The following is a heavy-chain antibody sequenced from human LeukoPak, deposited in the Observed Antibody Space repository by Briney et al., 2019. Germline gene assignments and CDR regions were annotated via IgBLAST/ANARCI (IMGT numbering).Heavy chain of an antibody. D-gene: IGHD3-10*01. CDR3: ARDRYHYGSGGPYYFDY. V-gene: IGHV4-4*07. J-gene: IGHJ4*02. CDR1: GGSISYYS. CDR2: IYASGAT. Sequence: SETLSLTCTVSGGSISYYSWSWIRQPAGKGLEWIGRIYASGATDYSASLKRLITMSVDTSRNHFSLNLPSVTAEDTAVYYCARDRYHYGSGGPYYFDYWGQGALVTVSS.